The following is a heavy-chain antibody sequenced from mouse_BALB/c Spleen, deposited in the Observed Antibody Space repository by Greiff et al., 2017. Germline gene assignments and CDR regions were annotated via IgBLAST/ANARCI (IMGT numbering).Heavy chain of an antibody. V-gene: IGHV5-6-4*01. Sequence: EVHLVESGGGLVKPGGSLKLSCAASGFTFSSYTMSWVRQTPEKRLEWVATISSGGSYTYYPDSVKGRFTISRDNAKNTLYLQMSSLKSEDTAMYYCTRDRVTTATRGDAMDYWGQGTSVTVSS. CDR3: TRDRVTTATRGDAMDY. CDR2: ISSGGSYT. CDR1: GFTFSSYT. D-gene: IGHD1-2*01. J-gene: IGHJ4*01.